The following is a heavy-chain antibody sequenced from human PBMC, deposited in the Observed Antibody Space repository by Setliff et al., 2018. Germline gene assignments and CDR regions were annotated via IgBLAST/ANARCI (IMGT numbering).Heavy chain of an antibody. CDR2: IYYSGST. Sequence: SETLSLTCTVSGGSISSSSYYWGWIRQPPGKGLEWIGSIYYSGSTYYNPSLKSRVTISVDTSKNQFFLKLSSVTAADTAVYYCARSKSSSGWLNWFDPWGQGTLVTVSS. CDR3: ARSKSSSGWLNWFDP. J-gene: IGHJ5*02. V-gene: IGHV4-39*07. CDR1: GGSISSSSYY. D-gene: IGHD6-19*01.